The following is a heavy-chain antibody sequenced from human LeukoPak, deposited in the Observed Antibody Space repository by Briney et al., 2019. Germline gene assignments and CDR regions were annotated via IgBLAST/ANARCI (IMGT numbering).Heavy chain of an antibody. CDR2: IYYSGST. V-gene: IGHV4-59*08. D-gene: IGHD6-13*01. CDR1: GGSISSYY. Sequence: SETLSLTCTVSGGSISSYYWSWIRQPPGKGLEWIGYIYYSGSTNYNPSLKSRVTISVDTSKNQFSLKLSSVTAADTAVYYCGRLFAAAGRGDYWGQGTLVTVSS. J-gene: IGHJ4*02. CDR3: GRLFAAAGRGDY.